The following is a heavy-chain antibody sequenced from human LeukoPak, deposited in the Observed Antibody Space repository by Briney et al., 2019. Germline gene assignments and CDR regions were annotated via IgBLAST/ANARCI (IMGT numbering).Heavy chain of an antibody. D-gene: IGHD3-10*01. J-gene: IGHJ4*02. CDR2: INPNSGGT. CDR3: ARDKFGYYGSGSYYKCLYY. Sequence: ASVKVSCKASGYTFTGYYTHWVRQAPGQGLEWMGWINPNSGGTNYAQKFQGRVTMTRDTSISTAYMELSRLRSDDTAVYYCARDKFGYYGSGSYYKCLYYWGQGTLVTVSS. V-gene: IGHV1-2*02. CDR1: GYTFTGYY.